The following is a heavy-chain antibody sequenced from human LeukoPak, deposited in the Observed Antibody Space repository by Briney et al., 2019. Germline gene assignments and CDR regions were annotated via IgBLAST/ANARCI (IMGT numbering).Heavy chain of an antibody. CDR1: GFPFSSYA. CDR3: ARSSIVVVSILDY. J-gene: IGHJ4*02. CDR2: ISSNGGST. V-gene: IGHV3-64*01. Sequence: GGSLRLSCAASGFPFSSYAMHWVRQAPGKGLEYVSAISSNGGSTSYANSVKGRFTISRDNSKNTLYLQMGSLRAEDMAVYYCARSSIVVVSILDYWGQGTLVTVSS. D-gene: IGHD2-2*01.